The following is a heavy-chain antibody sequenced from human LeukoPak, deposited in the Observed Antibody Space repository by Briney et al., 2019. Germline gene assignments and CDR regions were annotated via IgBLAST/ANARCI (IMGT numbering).Heavy chain of an antibody. CDR2: ISSSSTI. CDR3: ARALDYGDYVGWFDP. D-gene: IGHD4-17*01. CDR1: GFTFSSYS. Sequence: GGSLRLSCAASGFTFSSYSMNWVRQAPGKGLEWVSYISSSSTIYYADSVKGRFTISRDNAKNSLYLQMNSLRAEDTAVYYCARALDYGDYVGWFDPWGQGTLVTVSS. V-gene: IGHV3-48*01. J-gene: IGHJ5*02.